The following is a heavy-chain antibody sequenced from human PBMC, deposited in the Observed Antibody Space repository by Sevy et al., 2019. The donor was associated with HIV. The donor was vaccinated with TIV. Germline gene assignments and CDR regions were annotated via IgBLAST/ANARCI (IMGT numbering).Heavy chain of an antibody. V-gene: IGHV3-23*01. D-gene: IGHD3-22*01. CDR3: AKTENYYDSSGYYPDAFDI. J-gene: IGHJ3*02. CDR1: GFTFSSYA. CDR2: ISGSGGST. Sequence: GGSLRLSCAAPGFTFSSYAMSWVRQAPGKGLEWVSAISGSGGSTYYADSVKGRFTISRDNSKNTLYLQMNSLRAEDTAVYYCAKTENYYDSSGYYPDAFDIWGQGTMVTVSS.